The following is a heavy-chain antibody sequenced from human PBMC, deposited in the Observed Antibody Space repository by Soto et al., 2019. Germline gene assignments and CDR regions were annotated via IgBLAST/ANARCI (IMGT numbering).Heavy chain of an antibody. D-gene: IGHD3-22*01. V-gene: IGHV1-69*02. CDR3: ARGLSDYYDSSGYYE. Sequence: ASVKVSCKGSGGTFSSYTISWVRQAPGQGLEWMGRIIPILGIANYAQKFQGRVTITADKSTSTAYMELSSLRSEDTAVYYCARGLSDYYDSSGYYEWGQGTLVTVSS. CDR2: IIPILGIA. J-gene: IGHJ4*02. CDR1: GGTFSSYT.